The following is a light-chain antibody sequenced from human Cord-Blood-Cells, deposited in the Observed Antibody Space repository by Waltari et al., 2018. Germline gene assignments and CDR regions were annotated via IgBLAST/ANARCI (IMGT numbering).Light chain of an antibody. CDR3: QQYNSYPYT. V-gene: IGKV1-5*03. CDR2: KAS. J-gene: IGKJ2*01. CDR1: QSISSW. Sequence: DIQMTQSPSTLSASVGDRFTLTCRASQSISSWLAWYQQKPGKAPKLLIYKASSLESGVPSRFSGSGSGTEFTLTISSLQPDDFATYYCQQYNSYPYTFGQGTKLEIK.